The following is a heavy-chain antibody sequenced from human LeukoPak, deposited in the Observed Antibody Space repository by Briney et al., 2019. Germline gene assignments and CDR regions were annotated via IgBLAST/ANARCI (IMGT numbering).Heavy chain of an antibody. D-gene: IGHD6-13*01. CDR1: GYTFTSYG. J-gene: IGHJ6*03. V-gene: IGHV1-18*01. Sequence: ASVKVSCKASGYTFTSYGISWVRQAPGQGLEWMGWISAYNGNTNYAQKLQGRVTMTTDTSTSTAYMELRSLRSDDTAVYYCARVMGQQLAQRYCYYYMDVWGKGTTVTISS. CDR2: ISAYNGNT. CDR3: ARVMGQQLAQRYCYYYMDV.